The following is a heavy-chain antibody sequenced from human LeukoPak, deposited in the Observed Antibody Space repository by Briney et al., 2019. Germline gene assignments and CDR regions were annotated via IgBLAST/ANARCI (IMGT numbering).Heavy chain of an antibody. D-gene: IGHD6-13*01. Sequence: GGSLRLSCAASGGTFSSYSMNWVRQAPGKGLECVASISSSSSSIYYADSVKGRFTISRDDAKNSLSLQMTSLRAEDTAVYYCARTATDTGEFDYWGQGTLVTVSS. CDR2: ISSSSSSI. J-gene: IGHJ4*02. V-gene: IGHV3-21*01. CDR1: GGTFSSYS. CDR3: ARTATDTGEFDY.